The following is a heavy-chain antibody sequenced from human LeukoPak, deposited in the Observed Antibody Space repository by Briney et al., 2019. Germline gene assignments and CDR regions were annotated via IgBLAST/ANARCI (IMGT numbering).Heavy chain of an antibody. Sequence: SVKVSCKASGDTFRNSIITWVRQPPGHGLEWMGGITPIFGTTNYAQRFQGRVTIIADKSTTTPYMELTSLRSEDTAVYYCARGRYGDYHYWGQGTLVTVSS. V-gene: IGHV1-69*06. CDR3: ARGRYGDYHY. D-gene: IGHD4-17*01. CDR2: ITPIFGTT. J-gene: IGHJ4*02. CDR1: GDTFRNSI.